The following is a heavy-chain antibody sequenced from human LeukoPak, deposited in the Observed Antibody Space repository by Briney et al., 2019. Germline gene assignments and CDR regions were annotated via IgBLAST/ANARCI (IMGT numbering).Heavy chain of an antibody. V-gene: IGHV3-74*01. J-gene: IGHJ4*02. Sequence: GGSLRLSCAASGFTLSSYWMHWVRQVPGKGLVWVSRINPDGSTTTYADSVKGRFAISRDNAKNTLYLQMNSLRAEDTAVYYCARVRVGAYDFEYWGQGTLVTVSS. D-gene: IGHD3-10*01. CDR3: ARVRVGAYDFEY. CDR2: INPDGSTT. CDR1: GFTLSSYW.